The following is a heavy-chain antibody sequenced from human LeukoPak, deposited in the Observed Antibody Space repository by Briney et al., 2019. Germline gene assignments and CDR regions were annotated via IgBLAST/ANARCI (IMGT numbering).Heavy chain of an antibody. V-gene: IGHV2-5*01. CDR3: AHRRQGMAAFDI. D-gene: IGHD2-8*01. CDR1: GLSPSTSGVG. CDR2: IYWNDDK. Sequence: SGPTLVKPTQTLTLTCNFSGLSPSTSGVGVGWIRQPPGQALEWLALIYWNDDKRHSPSLRSRLTITKDTSKNQVVLTMTNMDPVDTAPYYCAHRRQGMAAFDIWGQGTMVTVSS. J-gene: IGHJ3*02.